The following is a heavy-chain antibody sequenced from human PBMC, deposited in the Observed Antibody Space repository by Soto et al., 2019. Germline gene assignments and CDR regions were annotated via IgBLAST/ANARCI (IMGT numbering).Heavy chain of an antibody. CDR2: INPSGGST. Sequence: ASVKVSCKASGYTFTSYYMHWVRQAPGQGLEWMGIINPSGGSTSYAQKFQGRVTMTRDTSTSTVYMELSSLRSEDTAVYYCASPPVGAVAGNEGALDIWGQGTMVTVSS. V-gene: IGHV1-46*01. CDR3: ASPPVGAVAGNEGALDI. J-gene: IGHJ3*02. D-gene: IGHD6-19*01. CDR1: GYTFTSYY.